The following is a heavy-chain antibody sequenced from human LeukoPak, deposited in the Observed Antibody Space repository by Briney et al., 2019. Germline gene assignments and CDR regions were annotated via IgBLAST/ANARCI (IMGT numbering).Heavy chain of an antibody. CDR3: ARGPPLFDP. J-gene: IGHJ5*02. V-gene: IGHV3-48*01. CDR2: ISIRSNSI. Sequence: GGSLRLSCAASGFSFNDYDMNWVRQAPGKGLEWISYISIRSNSIYYADSVQGRFTIFRDNDKNSLYLQMNNLRAEDTALYYCARGPPLFDPWGQGTLVTVSS. CDR1: GFSFNDYD.